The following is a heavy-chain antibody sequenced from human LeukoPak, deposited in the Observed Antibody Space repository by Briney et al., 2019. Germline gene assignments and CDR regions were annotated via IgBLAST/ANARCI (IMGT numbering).Heavy chain of an antibody. Sequence: GASVTVSCGTSGFTFTNYGISWVRQAPGQGPEWMGWISGYNGNTNYVQKFQGRVTMTTDTSTSTAYMELRSLRSDDTAVYYCARDLSLGRHDYGEPFDYWGQGTLVTVSS. CDR1: GFTFTNYG. CDR2: ISGYNGNT. J-gene: IGHJ4*02. V-gene: IGHV1-18*01. CDR3: ARDLSLGRHDYGEPFDY. D-gene: IGHD4-17*01.